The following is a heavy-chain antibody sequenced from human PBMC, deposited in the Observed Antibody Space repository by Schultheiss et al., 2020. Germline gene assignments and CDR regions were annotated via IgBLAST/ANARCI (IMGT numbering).Heavy chain of an antibody. CDR2: IKSKTDGATR. CDR3: AAGTGRSDFDY. V-gene: IGHV3-15*01. J-gene: IGHJ4*02. D-gene: IGHD3-10*01. CDR1: GFTFSSYA. Sequence: GGSLRLSCAASGFTFSSYAMSWVRQAPGKGLEWVGRIKSKTDGATRDFAAPVKGRFSLSRDDSKNTLDLQMNSLKTEDTAVYYCAAGTGRSDFDYWGQGILVTVSS.